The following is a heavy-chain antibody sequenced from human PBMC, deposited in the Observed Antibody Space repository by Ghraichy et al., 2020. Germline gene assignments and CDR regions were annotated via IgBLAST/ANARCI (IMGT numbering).Heavy chain of an antibody. CDR3: AAEATSSEENCGGDCYSVY. J-gene: IGHJ1*01. CDR1: GFIFDDYT. V-gene: IGHV3-43*01. D-gene: IGHD2-21*02. CDR2: ISWDGGFK. Sequence: GGSLRLSCEASGFIFDDYTMNWVRQAPGKGLEWVSLISWDGGFKSYADSVKGRFTISRDNSKNSLYLEMNSLKTEDTALYYCAAEATSSEENCGGDCYSVYWGQGTLVTVSS.